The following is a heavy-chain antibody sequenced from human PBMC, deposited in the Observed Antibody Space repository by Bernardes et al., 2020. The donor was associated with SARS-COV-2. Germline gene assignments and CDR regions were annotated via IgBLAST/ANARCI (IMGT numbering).Heavy chain of an antibody. D-gene: IGHD3-10*01. V-gene: IGHV1-24*01. Sequence: ASVKVSCKVSGYTLTELSMHWVRQAPGKGPEWMGGFDPEDGETIYAQKFQGRVTMTEDTSTDTAYMELSSLRSEDTAVYYCATSPVVRGVPITLRGDFDYWGQGTLVTVSS. J-gene: IGHJ4*02. CDR1: GYTLTELS. CDR3: ATSPVVRGVPITLRGDFDY. CDR2: FDPEDGET.